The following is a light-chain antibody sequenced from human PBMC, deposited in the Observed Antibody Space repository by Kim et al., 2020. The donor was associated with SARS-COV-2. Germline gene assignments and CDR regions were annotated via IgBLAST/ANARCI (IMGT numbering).Light chain of an antibody. Sequence: QPVLTQSPSASASLGASVTLTCTLSSGHSSYDIAWHQQQPEKGPRFLMKLNSDGRYIKGDGIPDRFSGSSSGAERYLTTSSLQSGDEADYYCQTRATAVVVGGGTKLTVL. J-gene: IGLJ3*02. CDR1: SGHSSYD. CDR2: LNSDGRY. V-gene: IGLV4-69*01. CDR3: QTRATAVV.